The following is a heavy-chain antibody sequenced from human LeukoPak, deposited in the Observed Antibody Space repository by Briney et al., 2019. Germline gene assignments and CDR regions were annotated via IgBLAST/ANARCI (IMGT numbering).Heavy chain of an antibody. Sequence: AGGSLRLSCAASGFPFSLWGMHWVRRAPGKGLEHMAVIGLDGSFQGYADSVRGRFTISRDNSKNTLYLQMNSLRAEDTAVYYCAGPTCLRGGYCSSNLWGQGTLVSVSS. CDR2: IGLDGSFQ. J-gene: IGHJ4*02. D-gene: IGHD2-2*01. CDR3: AGPTCLRGGYCSSNL. V-gene: IGHV3-33*03. CDR1: GFPFSLWG.